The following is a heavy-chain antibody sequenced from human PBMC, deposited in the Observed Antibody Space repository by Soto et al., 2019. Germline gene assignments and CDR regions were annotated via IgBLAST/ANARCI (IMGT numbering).Heavy chain of an antibody. CDR2: IWYDGESK. Sequence: GSLRLSCTASVFTFSSYGMHCVRQSPGKGLEWVAVIWYDGESKYYAYSVNGRFTISRDNSKNTLHLQLTRLSAADIAVYYCAGGSHGPSSGYFDYWGQGYLVPVS. CDR1: VFTFSSYG. J-gene: IGHJ4*02. V-gene: IGHV3-33*01. D-gene: IGHD6-6*01. CDR3: AGGSHGPSSGYFDY.